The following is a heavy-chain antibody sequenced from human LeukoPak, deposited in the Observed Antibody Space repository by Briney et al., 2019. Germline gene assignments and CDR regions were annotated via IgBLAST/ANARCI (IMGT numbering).Heavy chain of an antibody. V-gene: IGHV3-7*01. J-gene: IGHJ4*02. CDR2: IKQDGSEK. Sequence: GGSLRLSCAASGFTFSSYWMSWVRQAPGKGLEWVANIKQDGSEKYYVDSVKGRFTISRDNAKNSLYLQMNSLRAEDTAVYYCARSLYCRGGSRYSGDDYWGQGTLVTVSS. CDR3: ARSLYCRGGSRYSGDDY. D-gene: IGHD2-15*01. CDR1: GFTFSSYW.